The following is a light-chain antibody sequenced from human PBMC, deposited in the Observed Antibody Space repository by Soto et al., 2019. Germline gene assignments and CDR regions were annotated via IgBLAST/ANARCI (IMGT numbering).Light chain of an antibody. Sequence: DIQMTQSPSTLSASVGDRVTITCRASQSISSWLAWYQQKPGKAPKLLIYDASSLESGVPSRFSGSGSGTAFTLTNICLQPYDFATYYCQQYNSYQGTFGQGTKVDIK. V-gene: IGKV1-5*01. J-gene: IGKJ1*01. CDR1: QSISSW. CDR3: QQYNSYQGT. CDR2: DAS.